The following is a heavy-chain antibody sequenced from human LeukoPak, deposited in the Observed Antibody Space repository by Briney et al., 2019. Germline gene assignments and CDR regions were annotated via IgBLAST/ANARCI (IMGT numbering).Heavy chain of an antibody. V-gene: IGHV3-33*01. CDR2: IWYDASNK. CDR1: GFTLSRNG. Sequence: PGRSLRLSCAASGFTLSRNGMHWVRQAPGKGLEWVAVIWYDASNKYYADSVKGRFTISRDNSKNTLYLQMNSLRAEDTAVYYCARDLAAGGTWFDLWGQGTLVTVSS. D-gene: IGHD6-13*01. CDR3: ARDLAAGGTWFDL. J-gene: IGHJ5*02.